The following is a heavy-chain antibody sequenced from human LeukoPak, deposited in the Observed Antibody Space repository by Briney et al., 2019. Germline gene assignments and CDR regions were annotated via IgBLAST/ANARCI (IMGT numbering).Heavy chain of an antibody. CDR3: ARDQRFEGATAWYFDL. CDR2: IRYDGSNK. Sequence: GGSLRLSCAASGFAFSSYGMHWVRQAPGKGLEWVAFIRYDGSNKYYADSVKGRFTISRDNSKNTLYLQMNSLRAEDTAVYYCARDQRFEGATAWYFDLWGRGTLVTVSS. D-gene: IGHD1-26*01. J-gene: IGHJ2*01. CDR1: GFAFSSYG. V-gene: IGHV3-30*02.